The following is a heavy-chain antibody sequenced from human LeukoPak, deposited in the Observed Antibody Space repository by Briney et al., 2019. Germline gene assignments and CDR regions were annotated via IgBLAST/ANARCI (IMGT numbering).Heavy chain of an antibody. V-gene: IGHV1-46*01. CDR3: ARDGDFWSGRYFDY. CDR2: ITPSGGTT. Sequence: ASVKVSCKASGYTFTSSYMHWVRQAPGQGLEWMGIITPSGGTTNNAQKFQGRITMTRDMSTSTVYMELSSLRSDDTAVYYCARDGDFWSGRYFDYWGQGTLVTVSS. J-gene: IGHJ4*02. CDR1: GYTFTSSY. D-gene: IGHD3-3*01.